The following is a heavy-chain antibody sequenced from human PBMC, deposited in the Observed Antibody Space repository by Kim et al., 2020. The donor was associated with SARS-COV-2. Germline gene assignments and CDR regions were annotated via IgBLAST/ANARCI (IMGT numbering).Heavy chain of an antibody. CDR3: ARYSSRTPYDC. J-gene: IGHJ4*02. Sequence: ASVKVSCKASGYTFTSYFMHWVRQAPGQGLEWVGIINPSGGATNYAQKFRGRVTMTRDTSTSTVYMELSSLRSEDTAVYYCARYSSRTPYDCWGQGTLVTVSS. CDR1: GYTFTSYF. D-gene: IGHD6-13*01. CDR2: INPSGGAT. V-gene: IGHV1-46*01.